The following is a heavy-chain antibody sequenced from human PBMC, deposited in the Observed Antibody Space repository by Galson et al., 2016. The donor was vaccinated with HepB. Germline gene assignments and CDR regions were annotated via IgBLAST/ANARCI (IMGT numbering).Heavy chain of an antibody. Sequence: SETLSLTCTVSGGSISSTSYYWGWIRQPPGKGLEWIGSIFYSGHTYYNPSLQSRVTISVDSSKNQFSLKVTSVTAADTAIYYCARHATGMVRFDHWGQGTLVTVSS. CDR1: GGSISSTSYY. J-gene: IGHJ4*02. D-gene: IGHD5-18*01. CDR3: ARHATGMVRFDH. V-gene: IGHV4-39*01. CDR2: IFYSGHT.